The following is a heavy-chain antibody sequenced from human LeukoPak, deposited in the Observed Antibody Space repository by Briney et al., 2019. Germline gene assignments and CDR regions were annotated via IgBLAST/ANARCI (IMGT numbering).Heavy chain of an antibody. J-gene: IGHJ4*02. CDR1: GFIVSSKY. CDR2: IYSGGST. V-gene: IGHV3-53*01. Sequence: GGSLRLSYAASGFIVSSKYMSWVRQAPGKGLEWVSVIYSGGSTYYAASVEGRFTISRDNSKNTVYLQMNSLRVEDTAVYYCARAGPIDYWGQGTLVTVSS. CDR3: ARAGPIDY.